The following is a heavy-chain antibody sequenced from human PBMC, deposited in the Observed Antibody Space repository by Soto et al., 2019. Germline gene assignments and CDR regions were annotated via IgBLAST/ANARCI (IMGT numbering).Heavy chain of an antibody. Sequence: QVQLVQYGAEVKKPGASVKVSCEASGSTFNNYYMHWVRQAPGQGLEWMGIFNPRGGETIYAEKFKGRFSMTGRTSTSTVYMELSSLSSEDTAVYYCARETMITRGGDIEGLDSWGPGTLLTVS. CDR2: FNPRGGET. CDR1: GSTFNNYY. D-gene: IGHD3-16*02. J-gene: IGHJ5*01. V-gene: IGHV1-46*02. CDR3: ARETMITRGGDIEGLDS.